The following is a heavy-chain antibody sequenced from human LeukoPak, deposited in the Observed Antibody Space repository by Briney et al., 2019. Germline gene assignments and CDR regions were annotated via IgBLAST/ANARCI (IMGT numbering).Heavy chain of an antibody. J-gene: IGHJ4*02. CDR3: ATSMVRGVMMSY. Sequence: GGSLRLSCAASGFTFSSYGMSWVRQAPGKGLEWVSAISGSGGSTYYADSVKGRFTISRDNSKNTLYLQMNSLRAEDTAVYYCATSMVRGVMMSYWGQGTLVTVSS. D-gene: IGHD3-10*01. CDR2: ISGSGGST. V-gene: IGHV3-23*01. CDR1: GFTFSSYG.